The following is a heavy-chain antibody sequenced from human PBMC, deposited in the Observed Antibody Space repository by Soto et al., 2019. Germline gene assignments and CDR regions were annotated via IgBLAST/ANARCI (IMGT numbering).Heavy chain of an antibody. D-gene: IGHD2-15*01. CDR3: ARDYCSGGSCYGVASDAFDI. Sequence: SVKVSCKASGGTFSSYAISWVRQAPGQGLEWMGGIIPIFGTANYAQKFQGRVTITADESTSTAYMELSSLRSEDTAVYYCARDYCSGGSCYGVASDAFDIWGQGTMVTVSS. CDR1: GGTFSSYA. CDR2: IIPIFGTA. J-gene: IGHJ3*02. V-gene: IGHV1-69*13.